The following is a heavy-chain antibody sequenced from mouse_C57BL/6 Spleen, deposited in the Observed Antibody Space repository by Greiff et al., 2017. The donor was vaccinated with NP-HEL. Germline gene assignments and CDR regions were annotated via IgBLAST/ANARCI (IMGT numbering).Heavy chain of an antibody. CDR2: IRNKANGYTK. J-gene: IGHJ2*01. CDR1: GFTFTDYY. D-gene: IGHD2-4*01. Sequence: EVKLVESGGGLVQPGGSLSLSCAASGFTFTDYYMSWVRQPPGKALEWLGFIRNKANGYTKEYSASVKGRFTISRDNSQSILYIQMNALRAEDSATYYCARFYDYRSSFDYWGQGTTLTVSS. CDR3: ARFYDYRSSFDY. V-gene: IGHV7-3*01.